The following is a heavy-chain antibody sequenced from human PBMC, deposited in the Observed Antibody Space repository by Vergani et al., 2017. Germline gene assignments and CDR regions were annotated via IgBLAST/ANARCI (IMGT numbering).Heavy chain of an antibody. V-gene: IGHV5-10-1*03. CDR2: IDPSDSYT. J-gene: IGHJ4*02. D-gene: IGHD3-3*01. CDR3: ASFLYLGVDPVC. Sequence: EVQLVQSGAEVKKPGESLRISCKGSGYSFTSYWISWVRQMPGKGLEWMGRIDPSDSYTNYSPSFQGHVTIAADKSSSTAYLQWSSLKASDTAMYYCASFLYLGVDPVCWGQGTLVTVSS. CDR1: GYSFTSYW.